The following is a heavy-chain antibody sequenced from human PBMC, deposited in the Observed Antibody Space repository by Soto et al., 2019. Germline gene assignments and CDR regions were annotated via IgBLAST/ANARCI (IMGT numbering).Heavy chain of an antibody. J-gene: IGHJ4*02. CDR1: GFTFSSYA. V-gene: IGHV3-30-3*01. CDR2: ISYDGSNK. CDR3: ARDAQGVVNNYFDY. Sequence: QVQLVESGGGVVQPGRSLRLSCAASGFTFSSYAMHWVRQAPGKGLEWVAVISYDGSNKYYADSVKGRFTISRDNSKSTLYLQMNSLRAEDPAVYYCARDAQGVVNNYFDYWGQGTLVTVSS. D-gene: IGHD3-3*01.